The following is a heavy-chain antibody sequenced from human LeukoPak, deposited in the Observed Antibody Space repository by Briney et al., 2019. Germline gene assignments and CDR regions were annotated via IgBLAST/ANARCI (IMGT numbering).Heavy chain of an antibody. CDR2: IYHSGST. V-gene: IGHV4-38-2*01. Sequence: SETLSRTCAVSGYSISSGYYWGWIRQPPGKGLEWIGSIYHSGSTYYNPSLKSRVTISVDTSKNQFSLKLSSVTAADTAVYYCARHPFDPWGQGTLVTVSS. J-gene: IGHJ5*02. CDR1: GYSISSGYY. CDR3: ARHPFDP.